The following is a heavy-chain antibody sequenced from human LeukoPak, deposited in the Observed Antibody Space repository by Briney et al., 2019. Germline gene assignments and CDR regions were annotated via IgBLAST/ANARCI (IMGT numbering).Heavy chain of an antibody. D-gene: IGHD4-17*01. CDR1: GGTFSDYV. Sequence: ASVTESCKASGGTFSDYVISWVRQAPGQGLEWMGWITTYNGNTNYAQKLQGRVTMTTDTSTSTAYMDLRGLRSDDTAVYYCARGYDYGDYVGDFDYWGQGTLVTVSS. V-gene: IGHV1-18*01. J-gene: IGHJ4*02. CDR2: ITTYNGNT. CDR3: ARGYDYGDYVGDFDY.